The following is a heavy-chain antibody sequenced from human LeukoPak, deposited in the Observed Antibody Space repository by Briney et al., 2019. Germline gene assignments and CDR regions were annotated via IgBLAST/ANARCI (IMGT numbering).Heavy chain of an antibody. CDR2: IYYNGDT. V-gene: IGHV4-39*07. J-gene: IGHJ3*02. CDR3: ARAGGYSYGPGAFDI. CDR1: GVSITSRNYY. D-gene: IGHD5-18*01. Sequence: SETLSLTCTVSGVSITSRNYYWLWLRQPPGKGLEWIGSIYYNGDTYYNLSLKSRVTISVDTSKYQCSLRLSSVTAADTAVYYCARAGGYSYGPGAFDIWGQGTMVTVSS.